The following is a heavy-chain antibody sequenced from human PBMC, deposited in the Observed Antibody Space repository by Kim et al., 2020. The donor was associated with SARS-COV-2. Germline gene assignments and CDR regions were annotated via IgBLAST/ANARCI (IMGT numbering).Heavy chain of an antibody. CDR1: GGSFSGYY. V-gene: IGHV4-34*01. CDR3: ARFRAAAEYYFDY. CDR2: INHSGST. Sequence: SETLSLTCAVYGGSFSGYYWSWIRQPPGKGLEWIGEINHSGSTNYNPSLKSRVTITVDTSKNQFSLKLSPVTAAETAVYYCARFRAAAEYYFDYWGQGTLVTVSS. J-gene: IGHJ4*02. D-gene: IGHD6-13*01.